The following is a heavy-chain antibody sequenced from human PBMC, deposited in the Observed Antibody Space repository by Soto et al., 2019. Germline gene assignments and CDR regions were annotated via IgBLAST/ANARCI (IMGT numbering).Heavy chain of an antibody. CDR3: ARAPSMLYSASRVYFYRYGLDV. CDR2: INAANGIT. J-gene: IGHJ6*02. CDR1: GYIFPDYA. V-gene: IGHV1-3*01. Sequence: QVQLVQSGAEVKKPGASAKVSCKASGYIFPDYAIHWVRQAPGQRLEWMGWINAANGITKYSQKFQGRVTFTRDTSANTAYMEVTRLKSEDTALYFCARAPSMLYSASRVYFYRYGLDVWGQGTTVTVSS. D-gene: IGHD2-8*01.